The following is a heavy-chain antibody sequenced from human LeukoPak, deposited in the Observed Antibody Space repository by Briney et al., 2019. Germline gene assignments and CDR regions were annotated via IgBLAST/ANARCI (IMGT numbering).Heavy chain of an antibody. J-gene: IGHJ4*02. V-gene: IGHV4-4*02. Sequence: PSETLSLTCAVSGGSISSSNWWSWVRQPPGKGLEWIGEIFHSGSTNYKPSLKSRVTISVDKSKNQFSLMLSSVTAADTAVYYCASKAYDSGRTFDYWGQGTLVTVSS. D-gene: IGHD3-10*01. CDR1: GGSISSSNW. CDR3: ASKAYDSGRTFDY. CDR2: IFHSGST.